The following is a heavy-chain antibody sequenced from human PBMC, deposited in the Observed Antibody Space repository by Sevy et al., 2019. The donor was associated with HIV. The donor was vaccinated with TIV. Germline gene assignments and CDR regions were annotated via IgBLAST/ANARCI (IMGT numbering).Heavy chain of an antibody. D-gene: IGHD1-1*01. CDR2: ISVDASNK. Sequence: GGSLRLSCAASGFTFSRYSMHWVRQAPGKGLEWVATISVDASNKHYADSVKGRFTISRDNFQNSLFLQMNSLRPEDTAVYYCALERLASDVAEYFQNWGQGTMVTVSS. J-gene: IGHJ1*01. CDR3: ALERLASDVAEYFQN. V-gene: IGHV3-30*04. CDR1: GFTFSRYS.